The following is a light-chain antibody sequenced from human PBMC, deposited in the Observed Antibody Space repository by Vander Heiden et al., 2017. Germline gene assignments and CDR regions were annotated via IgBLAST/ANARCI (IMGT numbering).Light chain of an antibody. Sequence: DIQMTQSPSTLSASVGDRVTIPCRASQSSSSLFGWDQQQPGKAPKLLIYKAASLERGVPSMCSSSDSGTEFTLTISSLQPDEFATYYRQQYNSYYTFGQGTKVEIK. V-gene: IGKV1-5*03. CDR3: QQYNSYYT. J-gene: IGKJ1*01. CDR1: QSSSSL. CDR2: KAA.